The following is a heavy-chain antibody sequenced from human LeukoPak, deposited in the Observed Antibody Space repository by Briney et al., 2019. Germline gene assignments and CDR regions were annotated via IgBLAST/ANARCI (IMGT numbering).Heavy chain of an antibody. D-gene: IGHD6-13*01. CDR3: ARHYKQQLIDF. Sequence: GESLKISCKGSGYSFTDFLIGWVREMPGKGLEWMGIIYPDDSYIRHSPSFEGQVTISADKSISTAYLQWSSLKASDTAIYYCARHYKQQLIDFWGPGTLVTVSS. CDR2: IYPDDSYI. V-gene: IGHV5-51*01. CDR1: GYSFTDFL. J-gene: IGHJ4*02.